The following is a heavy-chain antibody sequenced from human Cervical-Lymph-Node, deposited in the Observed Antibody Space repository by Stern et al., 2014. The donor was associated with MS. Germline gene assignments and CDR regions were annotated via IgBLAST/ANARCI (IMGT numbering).Heavy chain of an antibody. Sequence: EVQLVQSGAEVKKPGASLKISCKGSGYSFATYWLGWVRQMPGKGLEWMGVTDHGDSDTRDSRPFQGQVTNSAAKSISTAYLHWSSLKASDPAKYYCARPGDDKAKYGLDVWGQGTTVNVSS. CDR3: ARPGDDKAKYGLDV. CDR1: GYSFATYW. V-gene: IGHV5-51*03. CDR2: TDHGDSDT. J-gene: IGHJ6*02. D-gene: IGHD2-21*02.